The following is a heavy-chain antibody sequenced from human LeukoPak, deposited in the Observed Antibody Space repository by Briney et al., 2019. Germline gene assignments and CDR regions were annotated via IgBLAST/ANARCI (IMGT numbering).Heavy chain of an antibody. J-gene: IGHJ4*02. V-gene: IGHV4-59*08. Sequence: SETLSLTCTVSGGSISSYYWSWIRQPPGKGLEWIGYIYYSGSTNYNPSLKSRVTISVDTSKNQFSLKLSSVTAADTAVYYCARKKWLQFAYFDYWGQGTLVTVSS. D-gene: IGHD5-24*01. CDR2: IYYSGST. CDR1: GGSISSYY. CDR3: ARKKWLQFAYFDY.